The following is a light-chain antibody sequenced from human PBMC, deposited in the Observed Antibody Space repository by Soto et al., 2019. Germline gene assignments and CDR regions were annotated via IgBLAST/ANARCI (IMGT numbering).Light chain of an antibody. CDR1: SSDVGSYNL. V-gene: IGLV2-23*01. J-gene: IGLJ2*01. CDR2: EGS. Sequence: QSVLTQPASVSGSPGQSITISCTGTSSDVGSYNLVSWYQQHPGKAPKLMIFEGSNRPSGVSNRFSGSKSGNTASLTISGRQDEDEADYYCCSYAGSSTSVVFGGGTQLTVL. CDR3: CSYAGSSTSVV.